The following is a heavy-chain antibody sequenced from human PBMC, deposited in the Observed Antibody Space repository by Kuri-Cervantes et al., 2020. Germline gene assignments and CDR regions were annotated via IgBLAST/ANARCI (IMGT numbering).Heavy chain of an antibody. CDR1: GGSISSSSYY. CDR2: IYYGGTT. V-gene: IGHV4-39*01. CDR3: ASGIAATDY. J-gene: IGHJ4*02. Sequence: SETLSLTCTVSGGSISSSSYYWGWIRQPPGKGLEWIGNIYYGGTTYYNPSLKSRVTISVDTSKNQFSLKLSSVTAADTAVYYCASGIAATDYWGQGTLVTVSS. D-gene: IGHD6-13*01.